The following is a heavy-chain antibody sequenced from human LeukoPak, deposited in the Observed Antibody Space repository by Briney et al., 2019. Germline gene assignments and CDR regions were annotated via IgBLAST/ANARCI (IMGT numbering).Heavy chain of an antibody. J-gene: IGHJ4*02. D-gene: IGHD3-22*01. CDR1: GGSISSYY. Sequence: SETLSLTCTVSGGSISSYYWSWIRQPAGKGLEWIGRIYTSGSTNYNPSLKSRVTMSVDTSKNQFSLKLSSVTAADTAVYYCARHKSTYYYDSSGYLYFDYWGKGTLVTVSS. V-gene: IGHV4-4*07. CDR3: ARHKSTYYYDSSGYLYFDY. CDR2: IYTSGST.